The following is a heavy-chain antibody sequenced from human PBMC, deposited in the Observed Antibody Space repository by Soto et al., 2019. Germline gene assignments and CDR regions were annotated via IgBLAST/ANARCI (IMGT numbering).Heavy chain of an antibody. CDR2: IHYSGST. V-gene: IGHV4-39*01. D-gene: IGHD3-16*02. CDR3: ARRVITIGGVIGWFDP. Sequence: QLQLQESGPGLVKPSETLSLTCTVSGGSIRSSTYYWGWIRQPPGKGLEWIGSIHYSGSTNYNPSLKSRVTISEDTSENQFSLKLSSVTAADTAVYYCARRVITIGGVIGWFDPWGQGALVTVSS. CDR1: GGSIRSSTYY. J-gene: IGHJ5*02.